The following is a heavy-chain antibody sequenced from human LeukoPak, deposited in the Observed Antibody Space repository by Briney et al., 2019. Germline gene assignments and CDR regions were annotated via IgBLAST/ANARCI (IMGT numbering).Heavy chain of an antibody. J-gene: IGHJ4*02. CDR2: IYPGDSDT. D-gene: IGHD6-19*01. CDR3: ARPYSTGWYPFDY. Sequence: PGESLKISCKVSGYSFTSYWIGWVRQMPGKGLEWMGIIYPGDSDTRYSPSFRGQVTISADKSSSTTYLQWSTLKASDTAMYYCARPYSTGWYPFDYWGQGTLVTVSS. V-gene: IGHV5-51*01. CDR1: GYSFTSYW.